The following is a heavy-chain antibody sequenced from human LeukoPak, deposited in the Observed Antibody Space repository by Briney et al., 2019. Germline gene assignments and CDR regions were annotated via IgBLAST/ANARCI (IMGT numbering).Heavy chain of an antibody. V-gene: IGHV4-59*01. CDR2: IYYSGST. CDR1: GGSISSYY. CDR3: ARDDSRRLDY. Sequence: PSETLSLTCTVSGGSISSYYWSWIRQPPGKGLEWIGYIYYSGSTNYNPSLKSRVTISVDTSKNQFSLKLSSVTAADTAVYYCARDDSRRLDYWGQGTLVTVSS. J-gene: IGHJ4*02. D-gene: IGHD3-22*01.